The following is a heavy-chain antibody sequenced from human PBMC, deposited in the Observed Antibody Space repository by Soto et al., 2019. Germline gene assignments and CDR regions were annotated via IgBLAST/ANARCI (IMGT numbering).Heavy chain of an antibody. V-gene: IGHV1-18*01. Sequence: VQLVQSGAEVKKPGASVKVSCKASGYTFTSYGISWVRQAPGQGLEWMGWISTYNGYTNYAQKLQGRVTMTTDTSTSTDYMELRSLRSDDTAVYSCARDGGPFRDSSGYSDWYFDLWGRGTLVTVSS. J-gene: IGHJ2*01. CDR1: GYTFTSYG. CDR3: ARDGGPFRDSSGYSDWYFDL. D-gene: IGHD3-22*01. CDR2: ISTYNGYT.